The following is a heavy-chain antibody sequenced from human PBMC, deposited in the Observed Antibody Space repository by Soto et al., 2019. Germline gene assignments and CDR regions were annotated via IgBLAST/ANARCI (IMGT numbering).Heavy chain of an antibody. Sequence: ASVKVSCKASGYTFTGYYMHCVRQAPGQGLEWMGWINPNSGGTNYAQKFQGWVTMTRDTSISTAYMELSRLRSDDTAVYYCARTPRYFDWLFYFDYWGQGTLVTVSS. CDR3: ARTPRYFDWLFYFDY. CDR2: INPNSGGT. CDR1: GYTFTGYY. D-gene: IGHD3-9*01. J-gene: IGHJ4*02. V-gene: IGHV1-2*04.